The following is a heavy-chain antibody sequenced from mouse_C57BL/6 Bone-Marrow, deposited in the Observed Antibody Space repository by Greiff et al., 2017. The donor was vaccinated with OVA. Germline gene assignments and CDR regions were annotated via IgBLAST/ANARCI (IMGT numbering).Heavy chain of an antibody. CDR1: GYTFTSYW. CDR3: ARSRGNYYGSSYDYFDY. Sequence: QVHVKQPGAELVMPGASVKLSCKASGYTFTSYWMHWVKQRPGQGLEWIGEIDPSDSYTNYNQKFKGKSTLTVDKSSSTAYMQLSSLTSEDSAVYYCARSRGNYYGSSYDYFDYWGQGTTLTVSS. CDR2: IDPSDSYT. J-gene: IGHJ2*01. V-gene: IGHV1-69*01. D-gene: IGHD1-1*01.